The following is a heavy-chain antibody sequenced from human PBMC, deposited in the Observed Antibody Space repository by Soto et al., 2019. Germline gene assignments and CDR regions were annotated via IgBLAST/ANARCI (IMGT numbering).Heavy chain of an antibody. V-gene: IGHV3-30-3*01. CDR1: AFTFSTYA. D-gene: IGHD3-22*01. CDR3: ARVQYYDSSGLFNGFDP. CDR2: ISYDGNNK. Sequence: QVQLVESGGGVVQPGRSLRLSCAASAFTFSTYAMHWVRQAPGKGLEWVTVISYDGNNKYYADSVKGRFTISRDNSKNTLYLQMNSLRAEDTAVYYCARVQYYDSSGLFNGFDPWGQGTLVTVSS. J-gene: IGHJ5*02.